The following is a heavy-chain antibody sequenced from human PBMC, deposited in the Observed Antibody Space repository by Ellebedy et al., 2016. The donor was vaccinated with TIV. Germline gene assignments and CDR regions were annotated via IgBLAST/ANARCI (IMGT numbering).Heavy chain of an antibody. CDR2: IFSNDEK. V-gene: IGHV2-26*01. CDR3: ARIYYDSSGYDY. D-gene: IGHD3-22*01. Sequence: SGPTLVXPTETLTLTCTVSGFSLSNARMGVSWIRQPPGKALEWLAHIFSNDEKSYSTSLKSRLTISKDTSKNQVVLTMTNMDPVDTATYYCARIYYDSSGYDYWGQGTLVTVSS. CDR1: GFSLSNARMG. J-gene: IGHJ4*02.